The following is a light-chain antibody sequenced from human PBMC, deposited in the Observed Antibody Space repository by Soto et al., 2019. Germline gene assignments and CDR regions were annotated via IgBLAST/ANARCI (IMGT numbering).Light chain of an antibody. CDR1: SADVGGYNY. Sequence: QSALTQPASVSGSPGQSITISCTGTSADVGGYNYVSWYQQHPGKAPKLMISEVSNRPSGVSNRFSGSKSGNTASLTISGLQAEDEADYYCSSYTSSSTLVFGTGTKLTVL. V-gene: IGLV2-14*01. J-gene: IGLJ1*01. CDR2: EVS. CDR3: SSYTSSSTLV.